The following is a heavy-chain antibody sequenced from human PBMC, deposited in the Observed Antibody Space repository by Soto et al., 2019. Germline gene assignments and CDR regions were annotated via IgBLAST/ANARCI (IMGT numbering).Heavy chain of an antibody. D-gene: IGHD6-13*01. CDR2: ISAYNGNT. V-gene: IGHV1-18*01. J-gene: IGHJ5*02. CDR1: GYTFTSYG. CDR3: ARWDGYSSINWFDP. Sequence: ASVKVSCKASGYTFTSYGISWVRQAPGQGLEWMGWISAYNGNTNYAQKLQGRVTMTTDTSTSTAYTELRSLRSDDTAVYYCARWDGYSSINWFDPWGQGTLVTVSS.